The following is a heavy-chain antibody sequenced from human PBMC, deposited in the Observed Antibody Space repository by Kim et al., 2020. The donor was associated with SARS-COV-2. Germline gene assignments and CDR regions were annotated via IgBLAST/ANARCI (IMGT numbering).Heavy chain of an antibody. D-gene: IGHD6-25*01. CDR1: GDSVSSNSAS. CDR3: AREGSDSQDFDY. V-gene: IGHV6-1*01. J-gene: IGHJ4*02. CDR2: TYYRSKWYN. Sequence: SQTLSLTCAISGDSVSSNSASWNWIRQSPSRGLEWLGRTYYRSKWYNDYAVSVKSRIAINPETSKSQFSLHLNSVTSEDTAVYYCAREGSDSQDFDYWGQGTLVTVSS.